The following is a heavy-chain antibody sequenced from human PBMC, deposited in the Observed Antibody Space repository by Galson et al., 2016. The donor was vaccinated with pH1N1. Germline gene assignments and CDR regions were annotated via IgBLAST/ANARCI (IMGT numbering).Heavy chain of an antibody. Sequence: QSGAEVKKPGESLKISCEGSGYIFIREWIAWVRQTPEKGLEWMGIIYPGNSDIRYSPSFEGQVTISADTSISTAYLQWSSLKASDSATYYCARYGYCGGDCYSGYYYYMDVWGQWTTVTVSS. CDR1: GYIFIREW. CDR2: IYPGNSDI. J-gene: IGHJ6*02. V-gene: IGHV5-51*01. D-gene: IGHD2-21*02. CDR3: ARYGYCGGDCYSGYYYYMDV.